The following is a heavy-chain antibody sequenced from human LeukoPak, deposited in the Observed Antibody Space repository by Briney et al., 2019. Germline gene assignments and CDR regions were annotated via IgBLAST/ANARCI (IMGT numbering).Heavy chain of an antibody. CDR2: IYYSGST. CDR1: GGSISSYY. V-gene: IGHV4-59*01. J-gene: IGHJ4*02. Sequence: SETLSLTCTVPGGSISSYYWGWIRQPPGKGLEWIGYIYYSGSTNYNPSLKSRVTISVDTSKNQFSLKLSSVTAADTAVYYCARGLSDSWSYYFDYWGQGTLVTVSS. CDR3: ARGLSDSWSYYFDY. D-gene: IGHD6-13*01.